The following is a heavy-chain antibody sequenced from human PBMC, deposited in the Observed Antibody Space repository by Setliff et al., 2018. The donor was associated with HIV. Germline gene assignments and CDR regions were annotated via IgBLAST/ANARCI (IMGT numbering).Heavy chain of an antibody. Sequence: SETLSLTCTVSDGSISSQYWSWIRQPPGKGLEWVGSIYYSGNTNYNPSLTSRVTISVYTSKNKLSLKLTSVSAADTAVYYCARAPSTMIVVVNHLPLAAFALWGQGTRGTV. CDR3: ARAPSTMIVVVNHLPLAAFAL. V-gene: IGHV4-59*11. CDR2: IYYSGNT. CDR1: DGSISSQY. J-gene: IGHJ3*01. D-gene: IGHD3-22*01.